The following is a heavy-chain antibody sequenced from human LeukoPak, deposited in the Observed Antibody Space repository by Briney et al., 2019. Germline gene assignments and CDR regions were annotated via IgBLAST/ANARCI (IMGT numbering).Heavy chain of an antibody. CDR1: GFTFSTYW. CDR2: IKRDGSEK. Sequence: PGGSLRLSCAASGFTFSTYWMNWVRQAPGKGLEWVANIKRDGSEKYYVDSVKGRFTISRDNAKNSLYLQINSLRAEDTAVYYCARDGEAAGIYFDYWGQGTLVTVSS. V-gene: IGHV3-7*01. J-gene: IGHJ4*02. CDR3: ARDGEAAGIYFDY. D-gene: IGHD6-13*01.